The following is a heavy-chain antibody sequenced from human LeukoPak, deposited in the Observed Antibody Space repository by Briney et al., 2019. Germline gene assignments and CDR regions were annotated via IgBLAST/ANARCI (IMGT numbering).Heavy chain of an antibody. D-gene: IGHD3/OR15-3a*01. CDR1: GFTFSNYA. J-gene: IGHJ4*02. CDR3: ARTRVTPGTGGLQMRYFDN. CDR2: ISGSGVST. Sequence: GSLRLSCAASGFTFSNYALSWVRQAPGRGLQWVSAISGSGVSTYYADSVKGRFTISRENGKNSLYLQMNSLRVGDTAVYYCARTRVTPGTGGLQMRYFDNWGQGTLVTVSS. V-gene: IGHV3-23*01.